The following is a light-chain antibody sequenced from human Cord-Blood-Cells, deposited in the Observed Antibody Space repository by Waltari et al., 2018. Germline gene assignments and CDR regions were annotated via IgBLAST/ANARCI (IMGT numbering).Light chain of an antibody. J-gene: IGKJ4*01. CDR1: QSVSSSY. V-gene: IGKV3-20*01. CDR3: QQYGSSPLT. Sequence: EIVLTQSPGTLSLSPGDRATLSCRASQSVSSSYLAWYQQKPGQAPRLLIYGASSRATGIPDRFIGSGSGTDFTLTISRLEPEDFAVYYCQQYGSSPLTFGGGTKVEIK. CDR2: GAS.